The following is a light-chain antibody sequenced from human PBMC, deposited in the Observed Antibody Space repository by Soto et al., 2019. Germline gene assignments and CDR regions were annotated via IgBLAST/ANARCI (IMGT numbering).Light chain of an antibody. CDR2: KAS. V-gene: IGKV1-5*03. J-gene: IGKJ2*02. Sequence: DMQMTQSPSTLSASVGDRVTITSRASQSISSWLAWYQQKPGKAPKLLIYKASSLESGVPSRFSGSGSGTEFTLTISSLQPDDFATYYCQQYNSYPWTFGQGTKLEIK. CDR3: QQYNSYPWT. CDR1: QSISSW.